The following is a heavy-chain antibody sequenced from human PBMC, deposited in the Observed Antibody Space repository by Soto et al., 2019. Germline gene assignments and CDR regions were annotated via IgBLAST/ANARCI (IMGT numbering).Heavy chain of an antibody. CDR2: IYYSGST. CDR3: ARTGWNYPLDY. Sequence: PSETLSLTCTVSGGSVSSGSYYWSWIRQTPGKGLEWIGYIYYSGSTNYNPSLKSRVTISVDTSKNQFSLKLNSVTAADTAVYYCARTGWNYPLDYWGQGTLVTVSS. V-gene: IGHV4-61*01. J-gene: IGHJ4*02. CDR1: GGSVSSGSYY. D-gene: IGHD1-7*01.